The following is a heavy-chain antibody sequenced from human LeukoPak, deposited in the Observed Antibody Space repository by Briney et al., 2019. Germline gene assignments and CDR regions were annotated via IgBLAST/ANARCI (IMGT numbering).Heavy chain of an antibody. CDR3: ARVLGSGSYPAGY. CDR2: ISSSSSYV. J-gene: IGHJ4*02. V-gene: IGHV3-21*01. CDR1: GFIFSDYS. Sequence: GSLRLSCAASGFIFSDYSMSWVRQAPGKGLEGVSSISSSSSYVYYADSVKGRFTISRDNAKNSLYLQINSLRAEDTAVYYCARVLGSGSYPAGYWGQGTLVTVSS. D-gene: IGHD1-26*01.